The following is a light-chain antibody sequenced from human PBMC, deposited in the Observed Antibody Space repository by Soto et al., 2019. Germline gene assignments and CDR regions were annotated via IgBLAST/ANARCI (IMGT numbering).Light chain of an antibody. CDR3: CAYAGSSTFL. Sequence: QSVLTQPASVSGSPGQSITISCTGTTSDVGSYKFVSWYQHLPGKAPKLVIFEGSERPSGISDRFSGSKSGNTASLTISGLQAEDEADYYCCAYAGSSTFLFGGGTKQTVL. V-gene: IGLV2-23*03. CDR1: TSDVGSYKF. J-gene: IGLJ2*01. CDR2: EGS.